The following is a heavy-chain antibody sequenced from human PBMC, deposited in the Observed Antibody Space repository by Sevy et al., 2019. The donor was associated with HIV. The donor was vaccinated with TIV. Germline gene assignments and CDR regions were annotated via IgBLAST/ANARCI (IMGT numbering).Heavy chain of an antibody. D-gene: IGHD2-21*02. CDR2: INPSGGST. V-gene: IGHV1-46*01. Sequence: ASVKVSCKASGYTFTSYYMHWVRQAPGQGLEWMGIINPSGGSTSYAQKFQGRVTMTRDTSTSTVYMELSSLRSEDTAVYYWAIDNIRVEYCGGDCYFTLNWFDPWGQGTLVTVSS. CDR3: AIDNIRVEYCGGDCYFTLNWFDP. J-gene: IGHJ5*02. CDR1: GYTFTSYY.